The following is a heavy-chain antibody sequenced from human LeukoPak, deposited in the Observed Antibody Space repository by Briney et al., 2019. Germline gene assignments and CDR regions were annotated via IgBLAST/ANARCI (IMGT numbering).Heavy chain of an antibody. Sequence: QPGRSLRLSCAASGFTFSSYAMHWVRQAPGKGLEWVAVISYDGSNKYYADSVKGRFTISRDNSKNTLYLQMNSLRAEDTAVYYCARAKRTRLGGVIVQAPFDYWGQGTLVTVSS. CDR2: ISYDGSNK. D-gene: IGHD3-16*02. CDR1: GFTFSSYA. CDR3: ARAKRTRLGGVIVQAPFDY. J-gene: IGHJ4*02. V-gene: IGHV3-30-3*01.